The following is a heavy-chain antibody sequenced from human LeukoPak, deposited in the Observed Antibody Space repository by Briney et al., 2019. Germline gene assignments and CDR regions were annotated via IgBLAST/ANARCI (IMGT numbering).Heavy chain of an antibody. V-gene: IGHV4-39*07. CDR3: ARDHDFVWFDP. CDR1: GGPISSSSYY. Sequence: SETLSLTCTVSGGPISSSSYYWGWIRQPPGKGLEWIGRIYTSGSTNYNPSLKSRVTMSVDTSKNQFSLKLSSVTAADTAVYYCARDHDFVWFDPWGQGTLVTVSS. J-gene: IGHJ5*02. CDR2: IYTSGST. D-gene: IGHD3-3*01.